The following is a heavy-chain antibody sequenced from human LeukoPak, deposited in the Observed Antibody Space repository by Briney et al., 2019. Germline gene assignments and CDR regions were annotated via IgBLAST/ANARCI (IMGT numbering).Heavy chain of an antibody. CDR1: GFTFSVYS. V-gene: IGHV3-48*01. D-gene: IGHD3-22*01. Sequence: GGSLRLSCAASGFTFSVYSMNWVRQAPGKGLEWVSYISSSSSTIYYADSVKGRFTISRDNAQNSLYLQMNSLRAEDTAVYYCARDPYYYDSSGDHWGQGTLVTVSS. J-gene: IGHJ4*02. CDR2: ISSSSSTI. CDR3: ARDPYYYDSSGDH.